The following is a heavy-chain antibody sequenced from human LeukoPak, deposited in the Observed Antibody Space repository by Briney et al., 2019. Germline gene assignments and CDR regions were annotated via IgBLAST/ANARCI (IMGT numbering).Heavy chain of an antibody. Sequence: SETLSLTCAVYGGSFSGYYWSWIRQPPGKGLEWIGYIYYSGSTYYNPSLKSRVTISVDTSKNQFSLKLSSVTAADTAVYYCARVALEWLSPFDYWGQGTLVTVSS. CDR3: ARVALEWLSPFDY. D-gene: IGHD3-3*01. CDR2: IYYSGST. J-gene: IGHJ4*02. CDR1: GGSFSGYY. V-gene: IGHV4-30-4*08.